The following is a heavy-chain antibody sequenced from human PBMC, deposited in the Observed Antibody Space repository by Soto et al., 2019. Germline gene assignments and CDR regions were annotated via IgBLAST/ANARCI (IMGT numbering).Heavy chain of an antibody. CDR2: IYYSGST. CDR3: ARHVGNYYDSSGNVIDY. J-gene: IGHJ4*02. V-gene: IGHV4-39*01. CDR1: GGSLSSTSYY. D-gene: IGHD3-22*01. Sequence: SETLSLTCTVSGGSLSSTSYYWGWIRQPPGKGLEWIGSIYYSGSTYYNPSLKSRVTISVDTSKNQFSLKLSSVTAADTAVYYCARHVGNYYDSSGNVIDYWGQGTLVTVS.